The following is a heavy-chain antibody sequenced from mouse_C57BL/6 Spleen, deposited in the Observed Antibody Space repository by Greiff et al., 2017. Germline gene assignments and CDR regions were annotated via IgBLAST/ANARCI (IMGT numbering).Heavy chain of an antibody. J-gene: IGHJ2*01. D-gene: IGHD1-1*01. CDR3: ARLRLLRFDY. CDR2: IYPGDGAT. CDR1: GYAFSSYW. V-gene: IGHV1-80*01. Sequence: QVQLQQSGAELVKPGASVKISCKASGYAFSSYWMNWVKQRPGKGLEWIGQIYPGDGATHYNGKFKGKATLTADKSSSTAYMQHSSLTSEDSAVYFCARLRLLRFDYWGQGTTLTVSS.